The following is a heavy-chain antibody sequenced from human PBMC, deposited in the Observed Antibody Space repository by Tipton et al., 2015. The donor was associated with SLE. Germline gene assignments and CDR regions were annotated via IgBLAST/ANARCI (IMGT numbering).Heavy chain of an antibody. V-gene: IGHV4-59*02. CDR2: IYYSGST. CDR1: GDSVSRYW. D-gene: IGHD1-26*01. CDR3: ARVIVGATGWFDP. J-gene: IGHJ5*02. Sequence: LRLSCTVSGDSVSRYWWTWIRQPPGKGLEWIGTIYYSGSTYYNPSLKSRVTISIDTSKNQFSLKLSSVTAADTAVYYCARVIVGATGWFDPWGQGTLVTVSS.